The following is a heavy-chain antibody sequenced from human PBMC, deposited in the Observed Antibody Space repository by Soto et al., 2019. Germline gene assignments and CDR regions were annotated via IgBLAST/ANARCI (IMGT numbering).Heavy chain of an antibody. J-gene: IGHJ6*02. CDR1: GFTFVDYA. Sequence: EVQLVESGGGLVQPGRSLRLSCAASGFTFVDYAMHWVRQAPGKGLEWVSGISWNSGSIGYADSVKGRFTISRYNAKNSLYLQMNSLSAKDTALYYCAKDRVLDLIAAAGINYYYGMDVWGQGTTVTVSS. V-gene: IGHV3-9*01. D-gene: IGHD6-13*01. CDR2: ISWNSGSI. CDR3: AKDRVLDLIAAAGINYYYGMDV.